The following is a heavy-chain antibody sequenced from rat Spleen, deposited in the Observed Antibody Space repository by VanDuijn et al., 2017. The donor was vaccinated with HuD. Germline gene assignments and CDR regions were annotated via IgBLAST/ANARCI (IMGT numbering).Heavy chain of an antibody. CDR3: ATTPGRPFAY. CDR2: ITNLGGSI. D-gene: IGHD5-1*01. V-gene: IGHV5-31*01. CDR1: GFTFNNHW. J-gene: IGHJ3*01. Sequence: EVQLVESGGGLVEPGRSLKLSCVASGFTFNNHWMNWIRQAPGKGLEWVASITNLGGSIFYQDSVKGRFTISRDNAQNTLSLQMNSLRSEDTATYYCATTPGRPFAYWGQGALVTVSS.